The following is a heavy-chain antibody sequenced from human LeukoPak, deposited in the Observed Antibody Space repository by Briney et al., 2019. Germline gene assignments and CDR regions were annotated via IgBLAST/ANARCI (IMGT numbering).Heavy chain of an antibody. J-gene: IGHJ4*02. CDR3: VRREGDF. V-gene: IGHV3-11*03. Sequence: AGGSLRLSCAASGFSFSDHNMSWIGQAPGKGLEWVSYISTSSTYTNYADSVKGRFTISRDNAKNSLHLHMNNLRVEDTAVYYCVRREGDFWGQGTLVTVSS. CDR1: GFSFSDHN. D-gene: IGHD1-1*01. CDR2: ISTSSTYT.